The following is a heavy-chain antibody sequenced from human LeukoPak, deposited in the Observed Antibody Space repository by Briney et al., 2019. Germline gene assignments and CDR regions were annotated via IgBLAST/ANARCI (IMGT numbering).Heavy chain of an antibody. CDR2: IIPIFGTA. CDR3: ARGRGDGSSWYTPRPEYFQH. D-gene: IGHD6-13*01. V-gene: IGHV1-69*13. J-gene: IGHJ1*01. Sequence: ASVKASCKASGGTFSSYAISWVRQAPGQGLEWMGGIIPIFGTANYAQKFQGRVTITADESTSTAYMELSSLRSEDTAVYYCARGRGDGSSWYTPRPEYFQHWGQGTLVTVSS. CDR1: GGTFSSYA.